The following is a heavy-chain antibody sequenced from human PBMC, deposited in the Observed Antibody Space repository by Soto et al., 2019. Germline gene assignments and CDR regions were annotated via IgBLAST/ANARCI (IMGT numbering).Heavy chain of an antibody. Sequence: EVRLVESGGGLVQPGGSLKLSCAASGFNFSDSTIYWVRQAPGKGLEWVSALYDVDGSFYADSVKGRFTTSSDSSKTTVYLQMNGLRPDDTAVYYCASWHEREHAYDVWGQGTTVTVSS. CDR1: GFNFSDST. J-gene: IGHJ3*01. V-gene: IGHV3-53*01. D-gene: IGHD1-1*01. CDR3: ASWHEREHAYDV. CDR2: LYDVDGS.